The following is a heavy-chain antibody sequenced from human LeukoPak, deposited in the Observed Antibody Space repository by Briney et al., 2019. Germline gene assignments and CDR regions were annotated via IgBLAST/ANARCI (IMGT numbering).Heavy chain of an antibody. J-gene: IGHJ2*01. CDR1: GITVSSFY. CDR2: IYGGGTT. Sequence: GGSLRPSCAVFGITVSSFYMGWVPQAPGKGLEWFSIIYGGGTTYYTDSVKGRFTISRDSSKNTVYLQMNSLRAEDTAVYFCAKLTDFWGRGTLVTVSS. D-gene: IGHD3-9*01. CDR3: AKLTDF. V-gene: IGHV3-53*01.